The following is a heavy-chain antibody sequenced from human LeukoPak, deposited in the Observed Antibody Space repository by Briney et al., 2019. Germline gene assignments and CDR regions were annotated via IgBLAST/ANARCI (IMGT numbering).Heavy chain of an antibody. D-gene: IGHD4-17*01. V-gene: IGHV3-33*06. CDR2: IWYDGNKK. CDR1: GFPFSSYG. CDR3: AKWGPNGDWYQYFDY. Sequence: GGSLRLSCSTSGFPFSSYGMHWVRQAPGKGLEWVAVIWYDGNKKYYADSVKGRFAISRDNSKNTLYLQMNSLRAEDTAVYYCAKWGPNGDWYQYFDYWGQGTLVTVSS. J-gene: IGHJ4*02.